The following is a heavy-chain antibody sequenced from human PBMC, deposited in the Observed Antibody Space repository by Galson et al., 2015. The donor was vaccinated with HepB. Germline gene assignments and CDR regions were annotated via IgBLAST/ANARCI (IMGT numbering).Heavy chain of an antibody. V-gene: IGHV3-30*18. CDR2: ISYDGSDK. D-gene: IGHD1-7*01. CDR1: GFTFSSYG. J-gene: IGHJ6*03. CDR3: AKGDLELRSYMDV. Sequence: SLRLSCAASGFTFSSYGIHWVRQAPDKGLEWVAVISYDGSDKYYADSVKGRFTISRDNSKNTLYLQMNSLRAEDTAVYYCAKGDLELRSYMDVWGKGTTVTVSS.